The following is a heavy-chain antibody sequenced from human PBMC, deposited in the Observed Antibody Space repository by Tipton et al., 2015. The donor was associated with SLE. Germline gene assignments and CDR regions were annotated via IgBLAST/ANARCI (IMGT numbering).Heavy chain of an antibody. CDR2: IYYSGST. D-gene: IGHD6-6*01. CDR1: GGSFSGYY. J-gene: IGHJ3*02. V-gene: IGHV4-59*01. CDR3: ARATEKLAARKAFDI. Sequence: LRLSCAVYGGSFSGYYWSWIRQPPGKGLEWIGYIYYSGSTNYNPSLKSRATISVDTSKNQFSLKLSSVTAADTAVYYCARATEKLAARKAFDIWGQGTMVTVSS.